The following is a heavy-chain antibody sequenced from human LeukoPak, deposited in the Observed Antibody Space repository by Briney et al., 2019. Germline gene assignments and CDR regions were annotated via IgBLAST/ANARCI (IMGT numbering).Heavy chain of an antibody. CDR3: ARYYDFWSGYYGAFDI. CDR2: IYYSGST. V-gene: IGHV4-59*01. D-gene: IGHD3-3*01. Sequence: PSETLSLTCTVSGGSISSYYWSWIRQPPGKGLEWIGYIYYSGSTNYNPSLKSRVTISVDTSKNQFSLKLSSVTAADTAVYYCARYYDFWSGYYGAFDIWGQGTMVTVSS. CDR1: GGSISSYY. J-gene: IGHJ3*02.